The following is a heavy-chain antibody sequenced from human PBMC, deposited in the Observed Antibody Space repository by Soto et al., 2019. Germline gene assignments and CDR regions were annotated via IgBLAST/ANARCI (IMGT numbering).Heavy chain of an antibody. CDR2: INHSGST. Sequence: SETLSLTCAVYGGSFSGYYWSWLRQPPGKGLEWIGEINHSGSTNYNPSLKSRVTISVDTSKNQFSLKLSSVTAADTAVYYCASRLWFGELDFDYWGQGTLVTVSS. J-gene: IGHJ4*02. V-gene: IGHV4-34*01. D-gene: IGHD3-10*01. CDR3: ASRLWFGELDFDY. CDR1: GGSFSGYY.